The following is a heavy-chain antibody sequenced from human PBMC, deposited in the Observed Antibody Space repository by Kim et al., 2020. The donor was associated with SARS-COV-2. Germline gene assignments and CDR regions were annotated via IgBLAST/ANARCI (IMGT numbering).Heavy chain of an antibody. J-gene: IGHJ4*02. D-gene: IGHD6-13*01. V-gene: IGHV1-69*01. Sequence: NYAQKFQGRVTITADESTSTAYMELSSLRSEDTAVYYCARVSKHSRAFDYWGQGTLVTVSS. CDR3: ARVSKHSRAFDY.